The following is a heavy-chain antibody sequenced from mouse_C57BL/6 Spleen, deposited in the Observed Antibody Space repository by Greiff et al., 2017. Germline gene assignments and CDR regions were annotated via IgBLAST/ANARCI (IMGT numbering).Heavy chain of an antibody. V-gene: IGHV1-82*01. Sequence: QFQLQQSGPELVKPGVSVKISCKASGYAFSSTWMNWVKQRPGKGLEWFGRFYPGDGDTNYNGKFKGKATLTADKSSSTAYMQLSSLTSEDSAVYFCARSGLPDYFDYWGQGTTLTVSS. CDR2: FYPGDGDT. CDR1: GYAFSSTW. D-gene: IGHD2-2*01. CDR3: ARSGLPDYFDY. J-gene: IGHJ2*01.